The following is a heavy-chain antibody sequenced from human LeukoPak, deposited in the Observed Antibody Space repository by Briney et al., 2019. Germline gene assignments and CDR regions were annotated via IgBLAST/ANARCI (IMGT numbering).Heavy chain of an antibody. D-gene: IGHD1-26*01. Sequence: GASVKVSCKASGCTFTGYYMHWVRRAPGQGLEWMGWINPNSGGTNYAQKFQGRVTMTRDTSISTAYMELSRLRSDDTAVYYCARDGEATPGGDYWGQGTLVTVSS. V-gene: IGHV1-2*02. J-gene: IGHJ4*02. CDR3: ARDGEATPGGDY. CDR2: INPNSGGT. CDR1: GCTFTGYY.